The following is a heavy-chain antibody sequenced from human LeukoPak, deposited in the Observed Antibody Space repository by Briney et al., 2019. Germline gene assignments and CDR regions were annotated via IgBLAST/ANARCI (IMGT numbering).Heavy chain of an antibody. CDR3: AKELDCSSTSCWMGYYYYYCGMDV. Sequence: GGSLRLSCAASGFTFSSYAMGWVRQAPGKGLEWVSAISGSGGSTYYADSVKGRFTISRDNSKNTLYLQMNSLRAEDTAVYYCAKELDCSSTSCWMGYYYYYCGMDVWGQGTTVTVSS. J-gene: IGHJ6*02. D-gene: IGHD2-2*01. CDR2: ISGSGGST. V-gene: IGHV3-23*01. CDR1: GFTFSSYA.